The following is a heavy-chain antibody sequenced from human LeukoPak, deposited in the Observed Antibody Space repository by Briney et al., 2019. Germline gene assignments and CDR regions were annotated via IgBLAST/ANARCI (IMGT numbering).Heavy chain of an antibody. Sequence: GRSLRLSCAASGFTFDDYAMHWVRQAPGKGLESVSGIGWNSSGIGYADSVKGRFTISRDNAKKSLYLQMNSLRAEDTALYYCAKGGLAYGSGSYYNLLESWGQGTLVTVSS. V-gene: IGHV3-9*01. J-gene: IGHJ4*02. CDR2: IGWNSSGI. CDR1: GFTFDDYA. CDR3: AKGGLAYGSGSYYNLLES. D-gene: IGHD3-10*01.